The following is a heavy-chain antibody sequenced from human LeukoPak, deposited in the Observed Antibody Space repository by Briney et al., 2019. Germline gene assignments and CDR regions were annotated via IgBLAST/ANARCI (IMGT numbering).Heavy chain of an antibody. CDR2: IYPGGST. V-gene: IGHV4-4*07. Sequence: SETLSLTCAVSGGSISNYYWTWIRQPAGKGLEWIGRIYPGGSTNYNPSLKSRVTISVDKSKNKFSLKVSSVTAADTAVYYCARASFSGIYDYWGQGTLVTVSS. D-gene: IGHD1-26*01. CDR1: GGSISNYY. CDR3: ARASFSGIYDY. J-gene: IGHJ4*02.